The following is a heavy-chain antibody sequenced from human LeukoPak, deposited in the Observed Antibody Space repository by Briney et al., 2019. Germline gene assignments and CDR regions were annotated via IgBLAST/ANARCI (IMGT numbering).Heavy chain of an antibody. V-gene: IGHV3-74*01. Sequence: GGSLRLSCAASGFTFRSYWMHWVRHAPGKGLVWVSRINPDGSTTSYADSVEGRFTISRDNAKNSLYLQMNSLRAEDTAVYYCASLSGVPDYWGHGTVVTVSS. J-gene: IGHJ4*01. CDR3: ASLSGVPDY. CDR2: INPDGSTT. D-gene: IGHD2-8*01. CDR1: GFTFRSYW.